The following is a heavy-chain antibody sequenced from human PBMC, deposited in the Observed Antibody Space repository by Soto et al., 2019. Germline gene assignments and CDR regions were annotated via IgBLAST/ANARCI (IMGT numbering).Heavy chain of an antibody. CDR1: GGSISSGGYY. J-gene: IGHJ5*02. CDR3: ARPSSGWENWFDP. D-gene: IGHD6-19*01. CDR2: IYYSGST. Sequence: SETLSLTCTVSGGSISSGGYYWTWIRQHPGKGLEWIGYIYYSGSTYYNPSLKSRVTISVDTSKNQFSLKLSSVTAADTAVYHCARPSSGWENWFDPWGQGTLVTVSS. V-gene: IGHV4-31*03.